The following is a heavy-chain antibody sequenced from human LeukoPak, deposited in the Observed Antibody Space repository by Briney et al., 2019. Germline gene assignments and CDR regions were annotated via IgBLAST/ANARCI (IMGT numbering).Heavy chain of an antibody. CDR3: AKDGFHDSSGYAAY. J-gene: IGHJ4*02. Sequence: SGGSLRLSCAASGFPFSSYAMSWVRQAPGKGLEWASAISGSGGSTYYADSVKGRFTISRDNSKNTLFLLMHSLRAEDTAVYYRAKDGFHDSSGYAAYWGQGTLVTVSS. V-gene: IGHV3-23*01. D-gene: IGHD3-22*01. CDR1: GFPFSSYA. CDR2: ISGSGGST.